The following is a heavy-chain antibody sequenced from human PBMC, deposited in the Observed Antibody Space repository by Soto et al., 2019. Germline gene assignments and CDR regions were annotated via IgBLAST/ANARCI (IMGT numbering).Heavy chain of an antibody. V-gene: IGHV4-34*01. CDR2: INHSGST. D-gene: IGHD3-10*01. CDR3: ARGLDLWFGELYYYYYYYMDV. CDR1: GGSFSGYY. Sequence: SETLSLTCAVYGGSFSGYYWSWIRQPPGKGLEWIGEINHSGSTNYNPSLKSRVTISVDTSKNQFSLKLSSVTAADTAVYYCARGLDLWFGELYYYYYYYMDVWGKGTTVTVSS. J-gene: IGHJ6*03.